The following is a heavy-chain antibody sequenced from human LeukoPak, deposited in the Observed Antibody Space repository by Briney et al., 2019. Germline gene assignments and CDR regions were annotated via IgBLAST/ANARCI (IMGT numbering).Heavy chain of an antibody. CDR2: IYYSGST. Sequence: SETLSLTCTVSGGSISSYYWSWLRQPPGKGLEWIGYIYYSGSTNYNPSLKSRVTISVDTSKNQFSLKLSSVTAADTAVYYCARGGRIQLWLPAFDIWGQGTMVTVSS. CDR1: GGSISSYY. J-gene: IGHJ3*02. D-gene: IGHD5-18*01. V-gene: IGHV4-59*01. CDR3: ARGGRIQLWLPAFDI.